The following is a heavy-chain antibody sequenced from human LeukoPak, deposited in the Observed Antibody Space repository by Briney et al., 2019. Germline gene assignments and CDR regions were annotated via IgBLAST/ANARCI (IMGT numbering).Heavy chain of an antibody. D-gene: IGHD6-13*01. CDR3: AKGGYSSSWYNY. CDR2: ISGDGGST. V-gene: IGHV3-43*02. Sequence: GGSLRLSCVVSGFTFDDYAMHWVRQAPGKGLEWVSLISGDGGSTYYADSVEGRFTISRDNSKNSLYLQMNSLRTEDTALYYCAKGGYSSSWYNYWGQGTLVTVSS. CDR1: GFTFDDYA. J-gene: IGHJ4*02.